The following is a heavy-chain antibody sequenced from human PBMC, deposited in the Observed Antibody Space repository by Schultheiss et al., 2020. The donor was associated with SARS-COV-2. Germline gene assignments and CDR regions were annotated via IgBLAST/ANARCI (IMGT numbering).Heavy chain of an antibody. CDR2: IKQDGSEK. D-gene: IGHD3-3*01. V-gene: IGHV3-7*01. CDR3: ARVYGDFWSGYYTPYFDY. CDR1: GFTFSSYW. J-gene: IGHJ4*02. Sequence: GGSLRLSCAASGFTFSSYWMSWVRQAPGKGLEWVANIKQDGSEKYYVDSVKGRFTISRDNAKNSLYLQMNSLRAEDTAVYYCARVYGDFWSGYYTPYFDYWGQGTLVTVPS.